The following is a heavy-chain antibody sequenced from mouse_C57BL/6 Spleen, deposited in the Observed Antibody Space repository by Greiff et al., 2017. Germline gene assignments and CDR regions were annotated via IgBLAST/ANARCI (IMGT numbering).Heavy chain of an antibody. Sequence: EVQLQQSGAELVRPGASVKLSCTASGFNIKDDYMHWVKQRPEQGLEWIGWIDPENGDTEYASKFQGKATITADTSSNTAYLQLSSLTSEDTAVYYCTTYGNYGDYAMDYWGQGTSVTVSS. CDR2: IDPENGDT. V-gene: IGHV14-4*01. J-gene: IGHJ4*01. CDR3: TTYGNYGDYAMDY. D-gene: IGHD2-1*01. CDR1: GFNIKDDY.